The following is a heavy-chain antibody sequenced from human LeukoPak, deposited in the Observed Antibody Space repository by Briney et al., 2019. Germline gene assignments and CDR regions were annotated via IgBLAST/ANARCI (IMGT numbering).Heavy chain of an antibody. D-gene: IGHD6-19*01. CDR3: ARKIAVAGEDNDAFDI. Sequence: GGSLRLSCAASGFTFSSYSMNWVRQAPGKGLEWVSSISSSSSCIYYADSVKGRFTISRDNAKNSLYLQMNSLRAEDTAVYYCARKIAVAGEDNDAFDIWGQGTMVTVSS. J-gene: IGHJ3*02. CDR1: GFTFSSYS. CDR2: ISSSSSCI. V-gene: IGHV3-21*01.